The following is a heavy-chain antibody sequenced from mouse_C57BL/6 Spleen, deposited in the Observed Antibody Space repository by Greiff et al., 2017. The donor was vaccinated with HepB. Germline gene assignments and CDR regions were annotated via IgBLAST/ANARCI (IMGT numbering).Heavy chain of an antibody. CDR2: IYPGSGST. J-gene: IGHJ2*01. CDR1: GYTFTSYW. D-gene: IGHD2-5*01. V-gene: IGHV1-55*01. CDR3: ARWAYYSNLFDY. Sequence: QVQLQQPGAELVKPGASVKMSCKASGYTFTSYWITWVKQRPGQGLEWIGDIYPGSGSTNYNEKFKSKATLTVDTSSSTAYMQLSSLTSEDPAVYYCARWAYYSNLFDYWGQGTTLTVSS.